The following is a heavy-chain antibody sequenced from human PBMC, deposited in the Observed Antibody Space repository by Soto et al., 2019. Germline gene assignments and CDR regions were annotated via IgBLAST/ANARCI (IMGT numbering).Heavy chain of an antibody. CDR1: GYTFTSYG. CDR2: ISAYNGNT. J-gene: IGHJ5*02. CDR3: ARDWVENSSSWYAADNWFYP. Sequence: ASVKVSCKASGYTFTSYGISWVRQAPGQGLEWMGWISAYNGNTNYAQKLQGRVTMTTDTSTSTAYMELRSLRSDDTAVYYCARDWVENSSSWYAADNWFYPLGQGTLVTVSS. V-gene: IGHV1-18*01. D-gene: IGHD6-13*01.